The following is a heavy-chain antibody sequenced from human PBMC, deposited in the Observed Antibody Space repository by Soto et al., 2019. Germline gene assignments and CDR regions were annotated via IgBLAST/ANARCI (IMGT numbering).Heavy chain of an antibody. Sequence: EVQLVESGGSVIRPGGSLRLSCAASGFAFDQYAMAWVRLVPGRGLEWVCGISGSGSNTGYADSVRGRFTMSRDKAENSLYLQMSNMGVEDTALYLCARKPNWRYWYFDLWGGGTLVAVSS. CDR3: ARKPNWRYWYFDL. D-gene: IGHD1-1*01. J-gene: IGHJ2*01. CDR1: GFAFDQYA. V-gene: IGHV3-20*01. CDR2: ISGSGSNT.